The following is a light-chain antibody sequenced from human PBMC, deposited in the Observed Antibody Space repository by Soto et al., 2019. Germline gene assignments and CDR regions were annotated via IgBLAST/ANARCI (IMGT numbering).Light chain of an antibody. CDR2: GAS. CDR3: QQYNNWPPIT. CDR1: QSVSSN. J-gene: IGKJ5*01. Sequence: EIVLTQSTGTVSLSPGERATLSCRASQSVSSNLAWYQQKPGQAPRLLIYGASTRATGIPARFSGSGSGTEFTLTISSLQSEDFAVYYCQQYNNWPPITFGQGTRLENK. V-gene: IGKV3-15*01.